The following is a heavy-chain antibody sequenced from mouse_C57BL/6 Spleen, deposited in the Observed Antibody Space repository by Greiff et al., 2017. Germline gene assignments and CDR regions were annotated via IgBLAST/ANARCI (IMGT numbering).Heavy chain of an antibody. D-gene: IGHD2-4*01. Sequence: VQRVESGPGLVAPSQSLSITCTVSGFSLTSYAISWVRQPPGKGLEWLGVIWTGGGTNNNSALKSRLSISKNNSNSQVFLKMNSLHTDDTARYYCARYDYDGVAWFAYWGQGTLVTVSA. J-gene: IGHJ3*01. V-gene: IGHV2-9-1*01. CDR3: ARYDYDGVAWFAY. CDR1: GFSLTSYA. CDR2: IWTGGGT.